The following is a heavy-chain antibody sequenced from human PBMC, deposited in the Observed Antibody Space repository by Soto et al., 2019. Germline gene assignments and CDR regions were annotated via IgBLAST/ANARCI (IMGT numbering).Heavy chain of an antibody. CDR1: GFTFSNAW. Sequence: GGSLRLSCAASGFTFSNAWMNWVRQAPGKGLERVGRIKSKNDGGTKNYAATVKDKFTISREDSNNSLYLQMNSLKTEDTAVYFCTTMDIVVVVAASFGMDVWGQGTTVTVSS. CDR2: IKSKNDGGTK. V-gene: IGHV3-15*06. CDR3: TTMDIVVVVAASFGMDV. D-gene: IGHD2-15*01. J-gene: IGHJ6*02.